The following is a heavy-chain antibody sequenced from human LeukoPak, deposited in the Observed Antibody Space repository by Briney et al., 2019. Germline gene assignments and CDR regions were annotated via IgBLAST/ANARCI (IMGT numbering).Heavy chain of an antibody. V-gene: IGHV1-18*01. CDR3: ARASHYYGSGSYYRPIDY. D-gene: IGHD3-10*01. CDR2: ISAYNGNT. CDR1: EYTFTSYD. Sequence: GASVKVSCKASEYTFTSYDINWVRQSTGQGLEWMGWISAYNGNTNYAQKLQGRVTMTTDTSTSTDYMELRSLRSDDTAVYYCARASHYYGSGSYYRPIDYWGQGTLVTVSS. J-gene: IGHJ4*02.